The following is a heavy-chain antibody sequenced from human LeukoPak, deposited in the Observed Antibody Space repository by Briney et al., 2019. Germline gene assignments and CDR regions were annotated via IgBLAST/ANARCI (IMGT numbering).Heavy chain of an antibody. D-gene: IGHD2-2*01. V-gene: IGHV3-23*01. CDR2: ISGSGGSK. J-gene: IGHJ3*02. CDR1: GFTFSSYA. CDR3: AKEIYCSSTTCYGDDAFDI. Sequence: GGSLRLSCAASGFTFSSYAMNWVRQAPGKGLEWVSTISGSGGSKHYADSVEGRFTISRDNSKNTVYLQMNSLRAEDTAVYYCAKEIYCSSTTCYGDDAFDIWGQGTMVTVSS.